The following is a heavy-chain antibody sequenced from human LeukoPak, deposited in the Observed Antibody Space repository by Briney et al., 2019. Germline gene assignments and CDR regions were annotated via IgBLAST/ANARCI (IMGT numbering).Heavy chain of an antibody. CDR3: ARDRYYYGSGSYYGMDV. CDR2: INAGNGNT. Sequence: ASVKVSCKASGYTFTSYAMHWVRQAPGQRLEWMGWINAGNGNTKCSQKFQGRVTITRDTSASTAYMELSSLRSEDTAVYYCARDRYYYGSGSYYGMDVWGQGTTVTVSS. CDR1: GYTFTSYA. J-gene: IGHJ6*02. V-gene: IGHV1-3*01. D-gene: IGHD3-10*01.